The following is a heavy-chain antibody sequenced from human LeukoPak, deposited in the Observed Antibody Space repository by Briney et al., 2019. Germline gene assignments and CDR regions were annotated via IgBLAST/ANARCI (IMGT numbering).Heavy chain of an antibody. CDR1: GGSISSSSYY. Sequence: SETLSLTCTVSGGSISSSSYYWGWIRQPPGKGLEWIGYIYYTGSTSYNPSLKGRVTMSLDASKNQFSLELNSVTPADTAVYYCARGGNYWPQWWFDPWGRGTLVSVSS. CDR3: ARGGNYWPQWWFDP. J-gene: IGHJ5*02. D-gene: IGHD1-26*01. CDR2: IYYTGST. V-gene: IGHV4-61*05.